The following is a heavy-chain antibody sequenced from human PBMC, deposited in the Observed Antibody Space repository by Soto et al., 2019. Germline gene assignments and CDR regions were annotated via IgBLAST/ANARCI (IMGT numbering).Heavy chain of an antibody. D-gene: IGHD4-4*01. CDR1: GYSFTDFY. CDR3: ARLGNSTY. J-gene: IGHJ4*02. Sequence: ASVKVSCKASGYSFTDFYIHWVRQAPGQGLEWMGIINPGVGNTNYSQNFQDRVTLTRNTSTSTVYMELSSLKSEDTATYYCARLGNSTYWGQGTLVTVSS. V-gene: IGHV1-46*01. CDR2: INPGVGNT.